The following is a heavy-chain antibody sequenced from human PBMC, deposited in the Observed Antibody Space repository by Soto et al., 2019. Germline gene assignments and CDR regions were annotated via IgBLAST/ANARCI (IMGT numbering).Heavy chain of an antibody. V-gene: IGHV1-69*19. CDR3: AREVQVHTPAFVY. CDR1: GVTFNTYA. CDR2: ISPMFGAG. Sequence: QVQLVQSGAEMKKPGSSVKVSCQSSGVTFNTYAMNWVRQAPGQGPEWMGDISPMFGAGNYAPKFQGRVTITADESTGTSYMQLSSLTSEDTALYFCAREVQVHTPAFVYWGQGTLVTVSS. D-gene: IGHD3-10*01. J-gene: IGHJ4*02.